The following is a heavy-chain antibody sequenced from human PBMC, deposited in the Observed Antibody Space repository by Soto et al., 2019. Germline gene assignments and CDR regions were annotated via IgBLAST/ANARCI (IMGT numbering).Heavy chain of an antibody. CDR3: GKASTYPLDGVDV. CDR2: INTDGSST. J-gene: IGHJ6*02. V-gene: IGHV3-74*03. D-gene: IGHD3-16*01. CDR1: GFTFSSYW. Sequence: GGSLRLSCAASGFTFSSYWMHWVRQVPGKGLVWVSRINTDGSSTTYADSVKGRFTISRDNAKNTLYLQMNSLRAEDTAVYYCGKASTYPLDGVDVWGQGTTVTVSS.